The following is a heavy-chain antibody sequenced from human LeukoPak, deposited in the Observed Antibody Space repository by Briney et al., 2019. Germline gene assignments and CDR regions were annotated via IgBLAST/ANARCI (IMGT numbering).Heavy chain of an antibody. CDR3: ARRGIAVAGTLPLIDY. CDR2: INPNSGGT. Sequence: GASVKVSCKASGYTFTGYYMHWVRQAPGQGLEWMGRINPNSGGTNYAQKFQGRVTMTRDTSISTAYMELSRLRSDDTAVYYCARRGIAVAGTLPLIDYWGRGTLVTVSS. J-gene: IGHJ4*02. CDR1: GYTFTGYY. V-gene: IGHV1-2*06. D-gene: IGHD6-19*01.